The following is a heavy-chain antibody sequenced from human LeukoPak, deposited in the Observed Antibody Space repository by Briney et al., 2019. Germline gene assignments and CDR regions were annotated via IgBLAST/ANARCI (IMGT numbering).Heavy chain of an antibody. CDR1: GFTFSGSA. CDR3: AKASLGYYYDSSGYYYGYYYYGMDV. Sequence: GGSLRLSCAASGFTFSGSAMHWVRQASGKGLEWVGRIRSKANSYATAYAASVKGRFTISRDDPKNTAYLQMNSLRAEDTAVYYCAKASLGYYYDSSGYYYGYYYYGMDVWGQGTTVTVSS. D-gene: IGHD3-22*01. CDR2: IRSKANSYAT. J-gene: IGHJ6*02. V-gene: IGHV3-73*01.